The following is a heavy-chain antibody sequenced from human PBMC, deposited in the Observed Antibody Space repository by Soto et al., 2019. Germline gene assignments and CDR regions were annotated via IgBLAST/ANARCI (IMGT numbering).Heavy chain of an antibody. CDR3: AKDRMGAGIRGYFDY. V-gene: IGHV3-30*18. J-gene: IGHJ4*02. CDR2: ISYDGRNK. D-gene: IGHD3-10*01. CDR1: GFTFSSYG. Sequence: QVQLVESGGGVVQPGESLRLSCAGSGFTFSSYGMDWVRQAPGKGLEWVAVISYDGRNKNYLDSVKGRFTISTDISKNTLYLQMNSLRAEDTAVYYCAKDRMGAGIRGYFDYWGQGMLVTVSS.